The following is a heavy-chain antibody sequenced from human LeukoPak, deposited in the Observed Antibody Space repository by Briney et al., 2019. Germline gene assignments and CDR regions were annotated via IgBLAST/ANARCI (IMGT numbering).Heavy chain of an antibody. CDR1: GFTFNNYA. Sequence: GGSLRLSCAASGFTFNNYAMSWVRQAPGKGLEWVSAISGSGGTYYADSVKGRFIISRDNSKNTLYLQMNSLRAEDTAIYYCAKPPSVGNFKYGGQGTLVTVSS. CDR3: AKPPSVGNFKY. J-gene: IGHJ4*02. V-gene: IGHV3-23*01. D-gene: IGHD4-23*01. CDR2: ISGSGGT.